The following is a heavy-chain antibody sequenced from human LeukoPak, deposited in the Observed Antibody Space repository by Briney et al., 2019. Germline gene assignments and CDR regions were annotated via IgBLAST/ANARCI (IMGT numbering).Heavy chain of an antibody. CDR2: ISYDGSNK. CDR1: GFSFSNYG. CDR3: AKEYPYYCDY. V-gene: IGHV3-30*18. Sequence: GGSLRLSCAASGFSFSNYGMHGVRQAPGKGLEGVAVISYDGSNKYYVDSVKGRFTISRDNSKNTLYLQMNSLRAEDTAVYYCAKEYPYYCDYWGQGTLVTVSS. J-gene: IGHJ4*02. D-gene: IGHD2-2*01.